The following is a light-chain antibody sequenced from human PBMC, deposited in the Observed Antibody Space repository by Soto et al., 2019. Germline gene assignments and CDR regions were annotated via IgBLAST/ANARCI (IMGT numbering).Light chain of an antibody. Sequence: DIQMTQSPSSLSASVGDRVTISCQASQDISSDLNWYQQKPGKAPKLLIYDASKLETGVPSRFSGSGSGTEFTFTISSLQPEDIATYYCQQYDNLPLTFGGGTKVEIK. J-gene: IGKJ4*02. CDR2: DAS. V-gene: IGKV1-33*01. CDR1: QDISSD. CDR3: QQYDNLPLT.